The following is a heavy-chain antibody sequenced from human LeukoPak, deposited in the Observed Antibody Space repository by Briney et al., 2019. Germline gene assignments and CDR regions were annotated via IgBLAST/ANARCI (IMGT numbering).Heavy chain of an antibody. CDR1: GGSTSSGSYY. CDR2: IYTSGST. J-gene: IGHJ6*04. CDR3: ARDGGAAAGLPMDV. V-gene: IGHV4-61*02. D-gene: IGHD6-13*01. Sequence: SETLSLTCTVSGGSTSSGSYYWSWIRQPAGKGLEWIGRIYTSGSTNYNPSLKSRVTISVDTSKNQFSLKLSSVTAADTAVYYCARDGGAAAGLPMDVWGKGTTVTVSS.